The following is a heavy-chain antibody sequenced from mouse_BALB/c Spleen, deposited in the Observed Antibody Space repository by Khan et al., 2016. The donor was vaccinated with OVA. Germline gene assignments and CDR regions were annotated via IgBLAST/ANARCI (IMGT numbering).Heavy chain of an antibody. D-gene: IGHD3-1*01. CDR3: ARGGLGLRAYAMDY. CDR1: GYSFTNYY. V-gene: IGHV1S135*01. J-gene: IGHJ4*01. Sequence: VRLKESGPELMKPGTSMKISCTASGYSFTNYYIHWVKQSHGKSLEWIGYIDPFNGGTGYNQRFRGKATLTLDKSSSTAYMHLSSLTSEDSAVYYCARGGLGLRAYAMDYWGQGTSVTVSS. CDR2: IDPFNGGT.